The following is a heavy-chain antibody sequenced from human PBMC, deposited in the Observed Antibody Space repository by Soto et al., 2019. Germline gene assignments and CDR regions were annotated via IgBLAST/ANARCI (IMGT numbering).Heavy chain of an antibody. Sequence: ETLSLTCPVSGGSISSYYWSWIRQPPGKGLEWIGFIYNTGSSDYNPSLKSLVTISVDTSKNQFSLNLKSVTAADTVVYYCAVKVTTSWNSWFDPWGQGTLVTVYS. D-gene: IGHD2-2*01. J-gene: IGHJ5*02. V-gene: IGHV4-59*12. CDR2: IYNTGSS. CDR3: AVKVTTSWNSWFDP. CDR1: GGSISSYY.